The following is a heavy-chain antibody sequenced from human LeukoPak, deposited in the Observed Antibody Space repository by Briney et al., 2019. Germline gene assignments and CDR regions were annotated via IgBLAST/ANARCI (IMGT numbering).Heavy chain of an antibody. CDR1: GFTFTSSA. Sequence: SVKVSCKASGFTFTSSAVQWVRQARGQRLEWIGWIVVGSGNTNYAQKFQERVTITRDMSTSTAYMELSSLRSEDTAVYYCAADLPLGFGEPGDYWGQGTLVTVSS. CDR2: IVVGSGNT. D-gene: IGHD3-10*01. J-gene: IGHJ4*02. V-gene: IGHV1-58*01. CDR3: AADLPLGFGEPGDY.